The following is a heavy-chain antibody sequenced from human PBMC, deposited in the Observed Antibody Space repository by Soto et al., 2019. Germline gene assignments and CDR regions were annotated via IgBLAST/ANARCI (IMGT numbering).Heavy chain of an antibody. V-gene: IGHV4-59*01. D-gene: IGHD3-3*01. Sequence: SETLSLTCTVSGGSISSYYWSWIRQPPGKGLEWIGYIYYSGSTNYNPSLKSRVTISVDTSKNQFSLKLSSVTAADTAVYYCARYDFPGVPNYYYYYGMDVWGQGTTVTVSS. CDR2: IYYSGST. CDR3: ARYDFPGVPNYYYYYGMDV. J-gene: IGHJ6*02. CDR1: GGSISSYY.